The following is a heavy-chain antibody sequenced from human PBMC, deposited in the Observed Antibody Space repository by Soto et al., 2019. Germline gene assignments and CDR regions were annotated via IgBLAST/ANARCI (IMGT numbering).Heavy chain of an antibody. CDR3: ARTHNWNNRKSPSFYY. CDR1: GGSISSGDYY. J-gene: IGHJ4*02. Sequence: SETLSLTCTVSGGSISSGDYYWSWIRQPPGKGLEWIGYIYYSGSTYYNPSLKSRVTISVDTSKNQFSLKLSSVTAADTAVYYCARTHNWNNRKSPSFYYWGQGTLVTVSS. D-gene: IGHD1-20*01. CDR2: IYYSGST. V-gene: IGHV4-30-4*01.